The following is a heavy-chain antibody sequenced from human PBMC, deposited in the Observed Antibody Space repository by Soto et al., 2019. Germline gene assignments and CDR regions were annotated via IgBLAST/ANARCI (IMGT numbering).Heavy chain of an antibody. CDR3: AGFSSGTYLFDL. V-gene: IGHV4-61*01. Sequence: QVQLQESGPGLVKPSETLSLTCTVSGDSVSSGFYYWNWIRQPPGKGLEWIGYIYGTGTTNYSPSLTNRVTISVDMSKNQFSLRLSSVTAADTAVYYCAGFSSGTYLFDLWGQGTPVTVSS. J-gene: IGHJ5*02. D-gene: IGHD1-26*01. CDR2: IYGTGTT. CDR1: GDSVSSGFYY.